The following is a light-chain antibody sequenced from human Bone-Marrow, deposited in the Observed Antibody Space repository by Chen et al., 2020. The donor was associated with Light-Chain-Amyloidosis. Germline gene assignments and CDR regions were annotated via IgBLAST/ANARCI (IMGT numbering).Light chain of an antibody. CDR1: NIGSTS. V-gene: IGLV3-21*02. Sequence: SYVLTQPSSVSVAPGQTATIACGGNNIGSTSVHWYQQTPGQAPLLVVYDDSARPSGIPERLYGSNSGNTATLTISRVEAGDEAAYYCQVWDRSSDRPVFGGGTKLTVL. J-gene: IGLJ3*02. CDR3: QVWDRSSDRPV. CDR2: DDS.